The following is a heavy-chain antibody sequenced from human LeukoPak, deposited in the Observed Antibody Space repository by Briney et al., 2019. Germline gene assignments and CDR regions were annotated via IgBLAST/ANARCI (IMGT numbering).Heavy chain of an antibody. V-gene: IGHV3-23*01. CDR2: ISGSGGST. CDR1: GFTFSSYA. CDR3: AKDPEVYGSGSYFDY. D-gene: IGHD3-10*01. Sequence: GGSLRLSCATSGFTFSSYAMSWVRQAPGKGLEWVAGISGSGGSTYYADSVKGRFTISRDNSKNTLYVQMNSLRAEDTALYYCAKDPEVYGSGSYFDYWGQGTLVTVSS. J-gene: IGHJ4*02.